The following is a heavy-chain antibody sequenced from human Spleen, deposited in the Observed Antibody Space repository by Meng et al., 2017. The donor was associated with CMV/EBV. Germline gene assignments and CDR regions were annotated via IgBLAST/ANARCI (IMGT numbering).Heavy chain of an antibody. CDR3: AKDRSSGDHWYFDL. J-gene: IGHJ2*01. D-gene: IGHD6-19*01. CDR1: GFTFSSYA. V-gene: IGHV3-30*02. CDR2: VRYDGSKK. Sequence: GESLKISCAASGFTFSSYAMNWVRQAPGKGLEWVAFVRYDGSKKYYADSVKGRFTTSRDNSKNTLYLQMNSLRAEDTAVYYCAKDRSSGDHWYFDLWGRGTLVTVSS.